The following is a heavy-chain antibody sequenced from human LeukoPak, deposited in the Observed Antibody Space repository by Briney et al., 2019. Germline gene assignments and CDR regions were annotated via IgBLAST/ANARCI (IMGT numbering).Heavy chain of an antibody. J-gene: IGHJ4*02. Sequence: ASVKVSCKASGYTFTNYDINWVRQATGQGLEGMGWMNPNSGNTGYAQKFQGRVTINRNTSISTAYMELSSLRSEDTAVYYCARCATPRIACFDFWGQGTLVTVSS. D-gene: IGHD2-15*01. CDR1: GYTFTNYD. CDR3: ARCATPRIACFDF. V-gene: IGHV1-8*02. CDR2: MNPNSGNT.